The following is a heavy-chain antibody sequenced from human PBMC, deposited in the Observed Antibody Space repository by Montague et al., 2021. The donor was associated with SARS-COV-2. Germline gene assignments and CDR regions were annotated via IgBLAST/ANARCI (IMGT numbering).Heavy chain of an antibody. Sequence: SQRLSCAASGFTFSSYAMSWVRQAPGKGLEWVSAISGSGGSTYYADSVKGRFTISRDNSKNTLYLQMNSLRAEDTAVYYCAKDWGIVAHTTRDYYYYYGMAVWGQGTTVTVSS. CDR1: GFTFSSYA. CDR3: AKDWGIVAHTTRDYYYYYGMAV. J-gene: IGHJ6*02. CDR2: ISGSGGST. D-gene: IGHD3-16*01. V-gene: IGHV3-23*01.